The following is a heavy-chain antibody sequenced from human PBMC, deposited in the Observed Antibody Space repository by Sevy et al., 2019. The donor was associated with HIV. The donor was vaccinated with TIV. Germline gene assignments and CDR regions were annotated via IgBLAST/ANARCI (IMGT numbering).Heavy chain of an antibody. V-gene: IGHV3-13*01. CDR1: GFTFSRYD. CDR3: GRGTRYSGSYYLGDDAFDI. D-gene: IGHD1-26*01. Sequence: GESLKISCAASGFTFSRYDMHWVRQATGKGLEWVSSIGTAGDTYYPGSVKGRFTISRENAKKSLYLQMNSLRAGDTAVYYLGRGTRYSGSYYLGDDAFDIWGQGTMVTVSS. J-gene: IGHJ3*02. CDR2: IGTAGDT.